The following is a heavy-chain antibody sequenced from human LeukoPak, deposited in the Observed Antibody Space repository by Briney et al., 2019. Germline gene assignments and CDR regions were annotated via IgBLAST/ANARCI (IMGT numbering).Heavy chain of an antibody. CDR1: GFTFSSYA. CDR3: AKGKNRLLWFGGVGPHTPYYFDY. D-gene: IGHD3-10*01. V-gene: IGHV3-23*01. Sequence: GGSLRLSCAASGFTFSSYAMSWVRQAPGKGLEWVSAISGSGGSTYYADSVKGRFTISRDNSKNTLYLQMNSLRAEDTAVYYCAKGKNRLLWFGGVGPHTPYYFDYWGQGTLVTVSS. J-gene: IGHJ4*02. CDR2: ISGSGGST.